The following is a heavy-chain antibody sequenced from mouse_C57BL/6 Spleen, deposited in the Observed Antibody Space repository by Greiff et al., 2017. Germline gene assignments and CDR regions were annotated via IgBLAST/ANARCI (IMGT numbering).Heavy chain of an antibody. CDR3: ARGWCNSFALDY. CDR2: IFPGDGDT. J-gene: IGHJ2*01. D-gene: IGHD1-1*01. Sequence: QVQLQQSGPELVKPGASVKISCKASGYAFTSSWMNWVKQRPGQGLEWIGRIFPGDGDTNYNGKFKGKATLTADKSSSTAYMQLSSLTSEDSAVYFCARGWCNSFALDYWGQGTTLTVSA. CDR1: GYAFTSSW. V-gene: IGHV1-82*01.